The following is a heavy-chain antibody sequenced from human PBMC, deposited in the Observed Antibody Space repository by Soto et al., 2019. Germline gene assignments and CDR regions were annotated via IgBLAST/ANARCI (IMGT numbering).Heavy chain of an antibody. V-gene: IGHV3-48*01. CDR3: ASGYCSGGSCYYSPLDAFDI. Sequence: GGSLRLSCAASGFTFSSYSMNWVRQAPGKGLEWVSYISSSSGTIYYADSVKGRFTISRDNAKNSLYLQMNSLRAEDTAVYYCASGYCSGGSCYYSPLDAFDIWGQGTMVTVSS. J-gene: IGHJ3*02. D-gene: IGHD2-15*01. CDR2: ISSSSGTI. CDR1: GFTFSSYS.